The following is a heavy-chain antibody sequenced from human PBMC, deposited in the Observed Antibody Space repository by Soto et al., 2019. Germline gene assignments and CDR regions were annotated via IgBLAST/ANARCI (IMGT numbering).Heavy chain of an antibody. V-gene: IGHV4-34*01. J-gene: IGHJ4*02. CDR1: GGSFSGYY. D-gene: IGHD3-16*02. CDR2: INHSGST. CDR3: ARGKGITFWGVIVKVDY. Sequence: QVQLQQWGAGLLKPAETLSLTCAVYGGSFSGYYWSWIRQPPGNGLEWIGEINHSGSTNYNPSLKSRVTISVDTSKNQFSLKLSSVTAADTAVYYCARGKGITFWGVIVKVDYWGQGTLVTVSS.